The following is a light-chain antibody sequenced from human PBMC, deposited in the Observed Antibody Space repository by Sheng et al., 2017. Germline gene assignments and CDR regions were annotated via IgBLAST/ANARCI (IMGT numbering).Light chain of an antibody. V-gene: IGLV1-51*01. CDR3: GAWDSSLSAWV. CDR2: DND. Sequence: QSVLTQPPSVSAAPGQKVTISCFGSNSNIGRNYVSWYQQFPGTAPKLLIYDNDKRPSGIPDRFSGSKSGTSATLGITGLQTGDQADYYCGAWDSSLSAWVFGGGTKVTVL. J-gene: IGLJ3*02. CDR1: NSNIGRNY.